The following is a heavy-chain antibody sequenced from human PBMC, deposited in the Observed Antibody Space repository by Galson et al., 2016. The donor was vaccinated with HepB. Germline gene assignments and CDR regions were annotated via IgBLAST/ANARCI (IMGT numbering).Heavy chain of an antibody. D-gene: IGHD2-15*01. CDR3: ARGDRRYCSGGSCYSDYYYGMDG. V-gene: IGHV3-7*01. J-gene: IGHJ6*02. CDR1: GFTFRSYW. Sequence: SLRLSCAVSGFTFRSYWMSWVRQAPGKGLEWVANIKQDGSEKYYVDSVKGRFTISGDNAKNSLYLQMNSLRHGDTAVYYCARGDRRYCSGGSCYSDYYYGMDGWGQGATVTVSS. CDR2: IKQDGSEK.